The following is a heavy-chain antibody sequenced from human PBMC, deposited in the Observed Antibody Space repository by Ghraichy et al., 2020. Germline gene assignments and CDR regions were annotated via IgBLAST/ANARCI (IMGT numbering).Heavy chain of an antibody. Sequence: SETLSLTCPVSGGSISTYYWSWIRQPPGTGLEWIGYIYHIGSTNYNPSLKSRVTISVDTSTNQFSLQLSSVTAADTALYYCARISVEVRFGFWYFYLCGRGTLVTVCS. D-gene: IGHD2-2*01. J-gene: IGHJ2*01. CDR3: ARISVEVRFGFWYFYL. CDR1: GGSISTYY. CDR2: IYHIGST. V-gene: IGHV4-59*01.